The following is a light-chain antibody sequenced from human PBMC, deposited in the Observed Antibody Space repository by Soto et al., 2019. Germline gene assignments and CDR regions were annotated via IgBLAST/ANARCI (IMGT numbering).Light chain of an antibody. J-gene: IGKJ1*01. V-gene: IGKV1-39*01. CDR1: QSISTY. CDR3: QQTYSTPPT. CDR2: AAS. Sequence: DIQMTQSPSSPSAYVGDRLTITYRSSQSISTYLNWYQQKAGLAPKLLIYAASSLQSGVPSRFSGSGSGTDFTLTISSLQPEDFATYYCQQTYSTPPTFGQGTKVDI.